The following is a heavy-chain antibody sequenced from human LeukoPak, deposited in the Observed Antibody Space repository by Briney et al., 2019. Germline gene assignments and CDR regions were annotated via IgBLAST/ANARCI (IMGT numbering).Heavy chain of an antibody. CDR3: ASTIAAAGTTLRFDP. J-gene: IGHJ5*02. V-gene: IGHV1-69*05. CDR1: GGTFSSYA. CDR2: IIPIFGTA. D-gene: IGHD6-13*01. Sequence: SVKVSCKASGGTFSSYAISWVRQAPGQGLEWMRRIIPIFGTANYAQKFQGRVTITTDESTSTAYMELSSLRSEDTAVYYCASTIAAAGTTLRFDPWGQGTLVTVSS.